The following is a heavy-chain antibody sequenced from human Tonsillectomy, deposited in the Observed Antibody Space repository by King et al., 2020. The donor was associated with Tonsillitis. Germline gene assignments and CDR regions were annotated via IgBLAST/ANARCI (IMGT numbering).Heavy chain of an antibody. V-gene: IGHV3-30*18. CDR2: ISYDGSNK. D-gene: IGHD6-19*01. Sequence: VQLVESGGGVVQPGRSLRLSCAASGFTFSSYGMHWVRQAPGKGLEWVAVISYDGSNKYYADSVKGRFTISRDNSKNTLYLQMNSLRAEDTAVYYCAKDRGDSSGWRGNWFDPWGQGTLVTVS. CDR3: AKDRGDSSGWRGNWFDP. CDR1: GFTFSSYG. J-gene: IGHJ5*02.